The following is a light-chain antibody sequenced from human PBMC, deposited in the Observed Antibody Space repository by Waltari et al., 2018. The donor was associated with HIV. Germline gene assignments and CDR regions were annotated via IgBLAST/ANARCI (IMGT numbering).Light chain of an antibody. V-gene: IGKV1-27*01. CDR2: AAS. Sequence: DIQMTQSPSSLSASVGDRVTITCRATQGITNYLAWYQQKPGKDPKLLIYAASTLQSGVPRRFSGSGSGTDFTLTINSLQPEDVATYYCQNYNSAPQITFGHGTRLEIK. CDR3: QNYNSAPQIT. CDR1: QGITNY. J-gene: IGKJ5*01.